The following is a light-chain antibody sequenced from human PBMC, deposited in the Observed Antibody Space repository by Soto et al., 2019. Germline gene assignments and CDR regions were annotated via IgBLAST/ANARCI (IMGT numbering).Light chain of an antibody. Sequence: DIQMTQSPSSLSASVGDRVTITCRPSQGISNSLAWYQQKPGKVPKLLIHAASTLLPGVPSRFSGSGSGTDFTLTISSLQPEDVATYYCQKYDSAPTFGPGTKVDIK. CDR2: AAS. V-gene: IGKV1-27*01. CDR3: QKYDSAPT. CDR1: QGISNS. J-gene: IGKJ1*01.